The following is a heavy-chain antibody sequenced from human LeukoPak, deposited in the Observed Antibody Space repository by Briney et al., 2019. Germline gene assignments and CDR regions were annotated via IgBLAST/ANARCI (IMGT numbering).Heavy chain of an antibody. CDR2: IWYDGSNK. CDR3: ARNQYYYDSSGYSPLSYYFDY. Sequence: GRSLRLSCAASGSTFSSYGMHWVRQAPGKGLEWVAVIWYDGSNKYYADSVKGRFTISRDNSKNTLYLQMNSLRAEDTAVYYCARNQYYYDSSGYSPLSYYFDYWGQGTLVTVSS. D-gene: IGHD3-22*01. J-gene: IGHJ4*02. V-gene: IGHV3-33*01. CDR1: GSTFSSYG.